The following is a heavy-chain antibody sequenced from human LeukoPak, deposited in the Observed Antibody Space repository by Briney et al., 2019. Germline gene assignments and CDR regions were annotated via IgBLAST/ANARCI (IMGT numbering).Heavy chain of an antibody. Sequence: GGSLRLSCAASGFTFSSYAMSWVRQAPGKGLEWVSAISGSGGSTYYADSVKGRFTISRDNPKNTLYLQMDSLRAEDTAVYYCAKEIIRITMVRGVGFDYWGQGTLVTVSS. CDR3: AKEIIRITMVRGVGFDY. V-gene: IGHV3-23*01. D-gene: IGHD3-10*01. J-gene: IGHJ4*02. CDR1: GFTFSSYA. CDR2: ISGSGGST.